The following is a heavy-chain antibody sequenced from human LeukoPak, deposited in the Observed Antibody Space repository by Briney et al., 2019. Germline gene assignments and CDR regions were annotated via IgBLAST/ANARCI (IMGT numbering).Heavy chain of an antibody. D-gene: IGHD4-17*01. CDR3: AKANYGHTHFYS. J-gene: IGHJ4*02. Sequence: PGGSLRLSCAASGFSFSNFAMDWVRQAPGKGLEWLAIISYDGSIKYYADSVEGRFNISRDNSTKTLYLQINSLRTEDTAVYCCAKANYGHTHFYSWGQGTLVTVSS. CDR2: ISYDGSIK. CDR1: GFSFSNFA. V-gene: IGHV3-30*18.